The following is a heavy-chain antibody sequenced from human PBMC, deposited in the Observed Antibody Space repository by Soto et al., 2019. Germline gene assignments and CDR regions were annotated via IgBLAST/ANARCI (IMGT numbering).Heavy chain of an antibody. D-gene: IGHD3-22*01. CDR2: ISYDGSNK. J-gene: IGHJ4*02. V-gene: IGHV3-30-3*01. CDR1: GFTFSSYA. Sequence: GGSLRLSCAASGFTFSSYAMHWVRQAPGKGLGWVAVISYDGSNKYYADSVKGRFTISRDNSKNTLYLQMNSLRAEDTAVYYWARGEDIYDSSGYYFLLDYWGQGTLVTVSS. CDR3: ARGEDIYDSSGYYFLLDY.